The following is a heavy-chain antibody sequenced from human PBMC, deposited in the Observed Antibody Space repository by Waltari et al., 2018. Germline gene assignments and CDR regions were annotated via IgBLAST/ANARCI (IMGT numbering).Heavy chain of an antibody. CDR1: GYTFTGYY. CDR2: INPNRGGT. D-gene: IGHD1-26*01. V-gene: IGHV1-2*02. J-gene: IGHJ5*02. CDR3: ARDNKSPLGGILGRGGYWFDP. Sequence: QVQLVQSGAEVKKPGASVKVSCKASGYTFTGYYMHWVRQAPGQGLEWMGWINPNRGGTNYAQKCQGRVTMTRDTSISTAYMELSRLRSDDTAVYYCARDNKSPLGGILGRGGYWFDPWGQGTLVTVSS.